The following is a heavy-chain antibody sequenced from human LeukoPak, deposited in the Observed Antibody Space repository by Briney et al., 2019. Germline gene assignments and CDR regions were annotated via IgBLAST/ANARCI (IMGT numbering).Heavy chain of an antibody. V-gene: IGHV3-21*01. D-gene: IGHD5-24*01. J-gene: IGHJ4*02. Sequence: WGSLRLSCVGFGFTFSNYNLNRVRQAPGKGLEWVSSISRSGGSTYYAESVKGRLTISRDNAESSVYLQVNSLRVEDTAVYYCVRGDKRDYWGQGTLVTVSS. CDR2: ISRSGGST. CDR1: GFTFSNYN. CDR3: VRGDKRDY.